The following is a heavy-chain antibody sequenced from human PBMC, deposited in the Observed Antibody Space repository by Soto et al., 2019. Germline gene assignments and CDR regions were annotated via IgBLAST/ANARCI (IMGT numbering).Heavy chain of an antibody. D-gene: IGHD6-13*01. Sequence: QVQLVQSGAEVKKPGASVKVSCKASGYTFINYYIHWVRQAPGQGLEWLAIINPMSGSTNYAQKFQGRVTWTMDTSTSAVYMELSSLRFEDTAVYYCARDLAAGDYWGQGTLVTVSS. CDR3: ARDLAAGDY. CDR2: INPMSGST. J-gene: IGHJ4*02. CDR1: GYTFINYY. V-gene: IGHV1-46*01.